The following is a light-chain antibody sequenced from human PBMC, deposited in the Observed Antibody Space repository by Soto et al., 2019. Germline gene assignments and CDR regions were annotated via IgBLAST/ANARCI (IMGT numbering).Light chain of an antibody. J-gene: IGKJ1*01. V-gene: IGKV3-20*01. Sequence: LMTQSPLCLPFRLGQRSSICCGSGESVLHDDGNTYLNWFQQRPGQAPRLLIYGASSRANGIPDRFSGSGSGTDFTLTISRLEPEDFAVYYCQQYGSSPPWTFGQGTKVDI. CDR2: GAS. CDR3: QQYGSSPPWT. CDR1: ESVLHDDGNTY.